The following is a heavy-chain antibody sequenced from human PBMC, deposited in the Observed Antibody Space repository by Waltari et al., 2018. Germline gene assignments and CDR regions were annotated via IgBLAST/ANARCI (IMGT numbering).Heavy chain of an antibody. J-gene: IGHJ4*02. CDR3: ARDRARIAVADSDY. CDR1: GFTFSSYS. V-gene: IGHV3-48*04. Sequence: EVQLVEFGGGLVQPGGSLRLSCAASGFTFSSYSMNWVRQAPGKGLEWVSYISSSSSTIYYADSVKGRFTISRDNAKNSLYLQMNSLRAEDTAVYYCARDRARIAVADSDYWGQGTLVTVSS. D-gene: IGHD6-19*01. CDR2: ISSSSSTI.